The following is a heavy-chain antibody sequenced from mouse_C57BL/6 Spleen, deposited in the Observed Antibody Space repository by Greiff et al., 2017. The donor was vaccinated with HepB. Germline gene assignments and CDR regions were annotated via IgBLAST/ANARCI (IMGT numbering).Heavy chain of an antibody. J-gene: IGHJ1*03. D-gene: IGHD1-1*01. CDR3: ARLGYGSSGDWYFDV. CDR1: GYAFSSYW. V-gene: IGHV1-80*01. Sequence: QVQLKQSGAELVKPGASVKISCKASGYAFSSYWMNWVKQRPGKGLEWIGQIYPGDGDTNYNGKFKGKATLTADKSSSTAYMQLSSLTSEDSAVYFCARLGYGSSGDWYFDVWGTGTTVTVSS. CDR2: IYPGDGDT.